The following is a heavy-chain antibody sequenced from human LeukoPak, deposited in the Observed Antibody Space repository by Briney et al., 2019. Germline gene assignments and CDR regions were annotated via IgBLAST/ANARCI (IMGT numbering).Heavy chain of an antibody. D-gene: IGHD4-23*01. Sequence: SETLSLTCAVYGGSFSGYYWSWIRQPPGKGLEWIGEINHSGSTNYNPSLRSRVTISVDTSENQFSLKLSSVTAADTAVYYCASSRWPTGPDYWGQGTLVTVSS. CDR3: ASSRWPTGPDY. J-gene: IGHJ4*02. V-gene: IGHV4-34*01. CDR2: INHSGST. CDR1: GGSFSGYY.